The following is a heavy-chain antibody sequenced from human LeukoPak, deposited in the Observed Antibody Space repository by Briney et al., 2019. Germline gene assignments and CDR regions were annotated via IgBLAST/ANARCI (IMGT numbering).Heavy chain of an antibody. CDR2: IYYSGST. J-gene: IGHJ4*02. Sequence: SETLSLTCTVSGGSISSSTYYWGWIRQPPGKGLEWIGSIYYSGSTSYNPSLKSRVTISVDTSKNQFSLKQDSVTAADTAVYYCARNASDSGTSYFDYWGQGTLVTVSS. CDR1: GGSISSSTYY. CDR3: ARNASDSGTSYFDY. V-gene: IGHV4-39*01. D-gene: IGHD1-26*01.